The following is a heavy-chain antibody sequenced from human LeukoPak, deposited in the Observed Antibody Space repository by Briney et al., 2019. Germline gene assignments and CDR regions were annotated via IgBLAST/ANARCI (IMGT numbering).Heavy chain of an antibody. CDR1: GVSISSYY. J-gene: IGHJ4*02. CDR3: AGGNFYDSSGHPYHFHY. CDR2: IYYSENT. V-gene: IGHV4-59*01. Sequence: PSETLSLTCTVSGVSISSYYWSWIRQPPGKGLEWIGYIYYSENTNCNSSLKSRVTISEDTSKNQFSLNLTSVTAADTAVYYCAGGNFYDSSGHPYHFHYWGQGTLVTVPS. D-gene: IGHD3-22*01.